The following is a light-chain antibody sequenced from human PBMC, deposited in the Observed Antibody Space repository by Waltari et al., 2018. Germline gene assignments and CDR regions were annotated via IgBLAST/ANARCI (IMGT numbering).Light chain of an antibody. CDR2: DAS. CDR3: QQYNNWPPYT. Sequence: ETVMTQSPATVSVSPGERAALSCRASQSVSSNVAWYQQKPGQAPRLLIYDASTRATGIPVRFSGSESGTDFTLTISRLQSEDFAIYYCQQYNNWPPYTFGQGTKLEI. V-gene: IGKV3-15*01. J-gene: IGKJ2*01. CDR1: QSVSSN.